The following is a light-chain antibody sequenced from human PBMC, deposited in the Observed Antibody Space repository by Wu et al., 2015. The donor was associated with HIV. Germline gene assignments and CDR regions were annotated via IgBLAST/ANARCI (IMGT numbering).Light chain of an antibody. V-gene: IGKV3-15*01. CDR1: QSVGTN. J-gene: IGKJ1*01. Sequence: EIVMTQFPATLSVSPGERATLSCRASQSVGTNVAWFQQKPGQAPRLLMYGASTRATDIPARFSGSGSGTEFTLIINTLQSEDFAVYYCQHYYNWPPWTFGQGTKVDIK. CDR3: QHYYNWPPWT. CDR2: GAS.